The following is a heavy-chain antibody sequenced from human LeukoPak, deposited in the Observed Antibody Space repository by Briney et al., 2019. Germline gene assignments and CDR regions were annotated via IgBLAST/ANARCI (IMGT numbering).Heavy chain of an antibody. CDR3: ARGETTVFDY. CDR2: ISYDGGNE. D-gene: IGHD4-11*01. CDR1: GFTFSSYV. J-gene: IGHJ4*02. Sequence: GRSLRLSCAASGFTFSSYVMHWVRQAPGKGLEWVAIISYDGGNEYYADSVKGRFTISRDNAKNSLYLQMNSLRAEDTAVYYCARGETTVFDYWGQGTLVTVSS. V-gene: IGHV3-30*04.